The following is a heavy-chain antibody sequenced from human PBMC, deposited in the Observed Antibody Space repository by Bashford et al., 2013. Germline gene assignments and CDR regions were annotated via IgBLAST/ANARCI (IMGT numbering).Heavy chain of an antibody. CDR1: GGTFSSYA. CDR3: ARDLLNYDSSGYSALTPAFDY. CDR2: IIPIFGTA. V-gene: IGHV1-69*06. D-gene: IGHD3-22*01. Sequence: SVKVSCKASGGTFSSYAISWVRQAPGQGLEWMGGIIPIFGTANYAQKFQGRVTITADKSTSTAYMELSSLRSEDTAVYYCARDLLNYDSSGYSALTPAFDYWGQGTLVTVSS. J-gene: IGHJ4*02.